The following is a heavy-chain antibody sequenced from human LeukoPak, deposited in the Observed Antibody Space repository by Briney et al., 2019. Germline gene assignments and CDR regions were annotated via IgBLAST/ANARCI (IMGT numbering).Heavy chain of an antibody. J-gene: IGHJ4*02. CDR3: ARDGFSYPPPDY. Sequence: GGSLRLSCAASGFAFSSYSMNWVRQAPGRGLEWISYIDSSSSTIYYADSVKGRFTISRDNAKNSLYLQMNSLRAEDTAVYYCARDGFSYPPPDYWGQGTLVTVSS. CDR2: IDSSSSTI. V-gene: IGHV3-48*01. D-gene: IGHD2-2*01. CDR1: GFAFSSYS.